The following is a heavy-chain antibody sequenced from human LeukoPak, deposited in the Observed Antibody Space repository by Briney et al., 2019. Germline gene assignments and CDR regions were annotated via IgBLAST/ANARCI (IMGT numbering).Heavy chain of an antibody. CDR2: ISSNGGST. CDR1: GSTFSSYA. D-gene: IGHD5-18*01. Sequence: GSLRLSCAASGSTFSSYAMHWVRQAPGKGLEYVSAISSNGGSTYYANSVKGRFTISRDNSKNTLYLQMGSLRAEDMAVYYCARAGRIQLWSPFDYWGQGTLVTVSS. CDR3: ARAGRIQLWSPFDY. J-gene: IGHJ4*02. V-gene: IGHV3-64*01.